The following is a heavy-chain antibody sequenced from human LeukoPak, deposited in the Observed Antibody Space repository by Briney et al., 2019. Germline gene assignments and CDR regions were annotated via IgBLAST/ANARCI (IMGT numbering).Heavy chain of an antibody. Sequence: GGSLRLPCAASGFTFSSYAMSWVRQAPGKGLEWVSAISGSGGSTYYADSVKGRFTISRDNSKNTLYLQMNSLRAEDTAVYYCAKASSVLLWFGESFDYWGQGTLVTVSS. CDR3: AKASSVLLWFGESFDY. CDR1: GFTFSSYA. J-gene: IGHJ4*02. V-gene: IGHV3-23*01. D-gene: IGHD3-10*01. CDR2: ISGSGGST.